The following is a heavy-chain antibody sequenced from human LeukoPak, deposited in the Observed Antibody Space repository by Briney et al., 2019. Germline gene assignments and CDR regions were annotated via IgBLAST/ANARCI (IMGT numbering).Heavy chain of an antibody. J-gene: IGHJ4*02. V-gene: IGHV4-61*05. Sequence: PSETLSLTCTVSGGSITNTNYYWGWIRQFPGKGLEWIGRIYTSGSTNYNPSLKSRVTMSVDTSKNQFSLKLSSVTAADTAVYYCARGSYYYDSSGYLPFDYWGQGTLVTVSS. CDR1: GGSITNTNYY. CDR3: ARGSYYYDSSGYLPFDY. D-gene: IGHD3-22*01. CDR2: IYTSGST.